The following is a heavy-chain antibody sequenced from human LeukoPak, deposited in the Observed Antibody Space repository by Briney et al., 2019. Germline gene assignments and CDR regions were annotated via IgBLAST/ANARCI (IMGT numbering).Heavy chain of an antibody. D-gene: IGHD3-22*01. CDR1: GGSISSYY. CDR3: ARGETYYYDSSDDAFDI. V-gene: IGHV4-4*07. J-gene: IGHJ3*02. CDR2: IYTSGST. Sequence: SETLSLTCTVSGGSISSYYWSWIRQPAGKGLEWIGRIYTSGSTNYNPSLTSRVTMSVDTSKNQFSLKLSSVTAADTAVYYCARGETYYYDSSDDAFDIWGQGTMVTVSS.